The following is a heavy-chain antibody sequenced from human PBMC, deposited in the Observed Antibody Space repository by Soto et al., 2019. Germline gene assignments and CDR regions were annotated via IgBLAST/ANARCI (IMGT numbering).Heavy chain of an antibody. CDR2: ISSTSRYI. J-gene: IGHJ6*02. Sequence: EVQLVESGGGLVKPGGSLRLSCAASGFTFSSYTMNWVRQAPGKGLEWVSSISSTSRYIYYADSVKGRFTISRDNAKNSLDMQVISLRAEDKAVYYCARDQREVVADDYGMDVWGQGTTVTVSS. V-gene: IGHV3-21*01. D-gene: IGHD2-15*01. CDR3: ARDQREVVADDYGMDV. CDR1: GFTFSSYT.